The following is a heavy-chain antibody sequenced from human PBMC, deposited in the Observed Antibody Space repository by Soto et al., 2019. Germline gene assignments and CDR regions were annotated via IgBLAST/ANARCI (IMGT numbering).Heavy chain of an antibody. CDR1: GFTFSSYW. Sequence: GGSLRLSCAASGFTFSSYWMSWVRQAPGKGLEWVANIKQDGSEKYYVDSVKGRFTISRDNAKNSLYLQMNSLRAEDTAVYYCASSGPRGYYYYMDVWGKGTTVTVSS. CDR2: IKQDGSEK. J-gene: IGHJ6*03. CDR3: ASSGPRGYYYYMDV. V-gene: IGHV3-7*01.